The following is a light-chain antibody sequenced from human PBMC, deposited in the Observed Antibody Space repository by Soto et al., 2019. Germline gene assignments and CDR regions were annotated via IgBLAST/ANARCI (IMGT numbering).Light chain of an antibody. CDR1: QSLMYSATNAT. V-gene: IGKV2-30*01. J-gene: IGKJ2*01. Sequence: VVLHQSPFSLSVTLGQPASISCRSSQSLMYSATNATLDWFQQRPGQSPRRLIYEVANRDSGVPDRISGSGSGPDFTLDPSRVEAEDIAVYYCFQYTQAPHTFGQGTSREIK. CDR2: EVA. CDR3: FQYTQAPHT.